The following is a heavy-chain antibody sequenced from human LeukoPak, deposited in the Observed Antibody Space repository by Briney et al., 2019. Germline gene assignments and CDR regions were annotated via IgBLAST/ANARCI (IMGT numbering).Heavy chain of an antibody. CDR1: GFTFSSYW. V-gene: IGHV3-7*01. D-gene: IGHD1-26*01. CDR3: ARADSGSYWFPFDY. Sequence: QPGGSLRLSCAASGFTFSSYWMSWVRQAPGKGLEWVANIKQDGSEKYYVDSVKGRFTISRDNAKNSLYLQMNSLRAEDTAVYYCARADSGSYWFPFDYWGQGTLVTVSS. J-gene: IGHJ4*02. CDR2: IKQDGSEK.